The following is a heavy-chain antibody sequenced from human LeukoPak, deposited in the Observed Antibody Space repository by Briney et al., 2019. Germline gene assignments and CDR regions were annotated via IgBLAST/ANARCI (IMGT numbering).Heavy chain of an antibody. V-gene: IGHV1-18*01. CDR3: GRSGYRYSYDFDYYMDV. Sequence: ASVKVSCKASGYSFTSHGISWVRQVPGQGLEWMGRISAYNGNTNYAEGVQDRVTMTTDTSTSTAYMELRSLRSDDTAAYYCGRSGYRYSYDFDYYMDVWGKGTTITVSS. CDR1: GYSFTSHG. J-gene: IGHJ6*03. CDR2: ISAYNGNT. D-gene: IGHD5-18*01.